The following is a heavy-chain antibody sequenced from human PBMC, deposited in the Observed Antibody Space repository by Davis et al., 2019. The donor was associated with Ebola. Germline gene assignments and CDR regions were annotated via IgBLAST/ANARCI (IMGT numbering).Heavy chain of an antibody. J-gene: IGHJ5*02. D-gene: IGHD6-13*01. CDR2: IYHSGST. CDR3: ARAPVAGSPERWFDP. Sequence: MPGGSLRLSCGVSGGSISSSNWWSWVRQPPGKGLEWIGEIYHSGSTNYNPSLKSRVTISVDKSKNQFSLKLSSVTAADTAVYYCARAPVAGSPERWFDPWGQGTLVTVSS. CDR1: GGSISSSNW. V-gene: IGHV4-4*02.